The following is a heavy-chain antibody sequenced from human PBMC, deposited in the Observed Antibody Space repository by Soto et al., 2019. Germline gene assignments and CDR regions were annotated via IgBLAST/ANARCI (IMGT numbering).Heavy chain of an antibody. CDR2: ISYDGSNK. Sequence: ESGGGVVQPGRSLRLSCAASGFTFSSYGMHWVRQAPGKGLEWVAVISYDGSNKYYADSVKGRFTISRDNSKNTLYLQMNSLRAEDTAVYYCAKARFPIGRLVIPADYWGQGTLVTVSS. CDR3: AKARFPIGRLVIPADY. V-gene: IGHV3-30*18. CDR1: GFTFSSYG. D-gene: IGHD3-9*01. J-gene: IGHJ4*02.